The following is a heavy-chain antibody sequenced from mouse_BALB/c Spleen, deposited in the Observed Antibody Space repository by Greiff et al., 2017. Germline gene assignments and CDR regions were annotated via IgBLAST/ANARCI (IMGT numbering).Heavy chain of an antibody. CDR3: KCVWTRGDY. J-gene: IGHJ2*01. D-gene: IGHD2-10*02. CDR1: GYTFTSYW. V-gene: IGHV1S22*01. Sequence: LHQPGSELVMPGASVKLSCKASGYTFTSYWMHWVKQRPGQCLEWIGNIYPGSGSTNYDEKFKSKATLTVDTSSSTAYMQLSSLTSEDSAVYYCKCVWTRGDYWGQGT. CDR2: IYPGSGST.